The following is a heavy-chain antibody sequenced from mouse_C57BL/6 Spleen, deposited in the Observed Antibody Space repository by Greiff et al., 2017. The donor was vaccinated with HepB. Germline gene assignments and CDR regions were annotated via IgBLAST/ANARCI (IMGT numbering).Heavy chain of an antibody. CDR3: ARKDSSGYLY. Sequence: LQESGAELVRPGTSVKMSCKASGYTFTNYWIGWAKQRPGHGLEWIGDIYPGGGYTNYNEKFKGKATLTADKSSSTAYMQFSSLTSEDSAIYYCARKDSSGYLYWGQGTLVTVSA. CDR2: IYPGGGYT. CDR1: GYTFTNYW. V-gene: IGHV1-63*01. D-gene: IGHD3-2*02. J-gene: IGHJ3*01.